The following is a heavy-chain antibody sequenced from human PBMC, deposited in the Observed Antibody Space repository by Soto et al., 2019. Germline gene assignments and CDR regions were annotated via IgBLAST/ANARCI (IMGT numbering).Heavy chain of an antibody. D-gene: IGHD3-22*01. Sequence: GGSLRLSCAASGFTFSSYAMSWVRQAPGKGLEWVSAISGSGGSTYYADSVKGRFTISRDNSKNTLYLQMNSLRAEDTAVYYCAKALTGGYYYDSSGYSVDYWGQGTLVIVSS. J-gene: IGHJ4*02. V-gene: IGHV3-23*01. CDR2: ISGSGGST. CDR3: AKALTGGYYYDSSGYSVDY. CDR1: GFTFSSYA.